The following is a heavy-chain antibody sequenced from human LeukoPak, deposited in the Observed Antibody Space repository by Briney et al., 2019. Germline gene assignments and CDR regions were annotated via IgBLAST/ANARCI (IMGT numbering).Heavy chain of an antibody. J-gene: IGHJ4*02. CDR3: ARDHLEHFDY. CDR1: GFTFSVYA. Sequence: GRSLRLSCAASGFTFSVYALHWVRQAPGKGLEWVAVISYDGSNKYYADSLKGRFTISRDNSKNTLYLQMNSLRAEDTAVYYCARDHLEHFDYWGQGTLVTVSS. CDR2: ISYDGSNK. D-gene: IGHD3-3*02. V-gene: IGHV3-30-3*01.